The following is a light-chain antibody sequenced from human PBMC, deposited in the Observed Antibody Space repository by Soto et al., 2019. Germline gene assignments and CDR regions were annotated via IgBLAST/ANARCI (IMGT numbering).Light chain of an antibody. Sequence: IVMTQSPATLAVSPGDRATLSCRASESVISSLAWYQQKPGQPPRLLIYAASTRATDVPARFSGGGSETEFTLTISSLQSEDFAVYYCQQYAYWPETFGQGTRLEIK. CDR3: QQYAYWPET. J-gene: IGKJ5*01. CDR2: AAS. CDR1: ESVISS. V-gene: IGKV3-15*01.